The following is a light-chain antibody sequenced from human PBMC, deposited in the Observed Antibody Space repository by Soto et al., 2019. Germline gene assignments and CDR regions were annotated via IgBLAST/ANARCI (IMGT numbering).Light chain of an antibody. CDR3: QQYARSTWT. Sequence: EIVLTQSPATLSLSPGERATLSCRASQTVSSTSLAWYQQKPGQAPRLLMYDTSNRATGIPDRFSGSGSGTDFTLTITRLEPEDFAVYYCQQYARSTWTFGQGTKVEIK. V-gene: IGKV3-20*01. CDR2: DTS. CDR1: QTVSSTS. J-gene: IGKJ1*01.